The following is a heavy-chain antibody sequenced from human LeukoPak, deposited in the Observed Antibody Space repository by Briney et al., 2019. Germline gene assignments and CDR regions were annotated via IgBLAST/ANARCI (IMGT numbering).Heavy chain of an antibody. CDR2: IYTSGST. CDR3: ARQGYGSGSYYFDY. CDR1: GGPISSHY. V-gene: IGHV4-4*09. J-gene: IGHJ4*02. D-gene: IGHD3-10*01. Sequence: SETLSLTCTVSGGPISSHYWSWIRQPPGKGLEWIGYIYTSGSTNYNPSLTSRVTISVDTSKNQFSLKLSSVTAADTAVYYCARQGYGSGSYYFDYWGQGTLVTVSS.